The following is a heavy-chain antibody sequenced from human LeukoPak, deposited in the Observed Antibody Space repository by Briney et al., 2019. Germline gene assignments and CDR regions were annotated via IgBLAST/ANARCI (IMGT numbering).Heavy chain of an antibody. D-gene: IGHD4-17*01. CDR2: ISLSGSTI. CDR1: GFTFSSYE. Sequence: GGSLRLSCAASGFTFSSYEMNWVRQAPGKGLEWVSYISLSGSTIYYADSVKGRFTISRDNANNSLYLQMNSLRAEDTAVYYCAREMVSTVTSFDYWGQGTLVTVSS. V-gene: IGHV3-48*03. J-gene: IGHJ4*02. CDR3: AREMVSTVTSFDY.